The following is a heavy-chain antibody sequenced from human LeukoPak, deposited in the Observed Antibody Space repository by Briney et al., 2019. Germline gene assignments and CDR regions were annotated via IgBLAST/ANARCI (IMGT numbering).Heavy chain of an antibody. J-gene: IGHJ6*02. V-gene: IGHV3-21*01. CDR3: ARVSLGFGDV. CDR2: ISSSSSYI. CDR1: GFTFSSYS. D-gene: IGHD3-10*01. Sequence: GALRLSCAASGFTFSSYSMNWVRQAPGKGLEWVSSISSSSSYIYYADSVKGRFTISRDNAKNSLYLQMNSLRAEDTAVYYCARVSLGFGDVWGQGTTVTVSS.